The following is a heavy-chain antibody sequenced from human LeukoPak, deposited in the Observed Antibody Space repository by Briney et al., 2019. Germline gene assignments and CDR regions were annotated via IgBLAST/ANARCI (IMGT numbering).Heavy chain of an antibody. CDR3: ARDIAVAGLLDY. J-gene: IGHJ4*02. CDR1: GFTFSSYT. Sequence: GGSLRLSCAASGFTFSSYTMNWVRQAPGKGLEWVSSISSGSRSIFYADSVKGRFTISRDNTKNSLYLQLNSLRAEDTAVYYCARDIAVAGLLDYWGQGTLVTVSS. V-gene: IGHV3-21*01. CDR2: ISSGSRSI. D-gene: IGHD6-19*01.